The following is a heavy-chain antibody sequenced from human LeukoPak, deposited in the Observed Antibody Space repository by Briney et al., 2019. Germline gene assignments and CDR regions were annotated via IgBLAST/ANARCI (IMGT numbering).Heavy chain of an antibody. J-gene: IGHJ4*02. Sequence: SETLSLTCTVSGGSTSSSSYYWGWIRQPPGKGLEWIGSIYYSGSTYYNPSLKSRVTISVDTSKNQFSLKLSSVTAADTAVYYCARRYDYVWGSYRYGFDYWGQGTLVTVSS. CDR3: ARRYDYVWGSYRYGFDY. CDR2: IYYSGST. V-gene: IGHV4-39*01. CDR1: GGSTSSSSYY. D-gene: IGHD3-16*02.